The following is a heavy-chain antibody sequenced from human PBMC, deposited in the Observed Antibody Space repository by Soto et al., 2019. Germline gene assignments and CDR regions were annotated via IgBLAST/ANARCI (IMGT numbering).Heavy chain of an antibody. V-gene: IGHV3-7*01. Sequence: EVQLVESGGGLVQPGGSLRLSCAASGFTFSSYWLSWVRQARGKGLEWVANIKQDGSEKYYVDSGKGRFTISRDNAKNALYLQMNSLRAEDTAVYSCARSEVYEGWFDPWGQGTLVTVSS. J-gene: IGHJ5*02. D-gene: IGHD2-8*01. CDR1: GFTFSSYW. CDR3: ARSEVYEGWFDP. CDR2: IKQDGSEK.